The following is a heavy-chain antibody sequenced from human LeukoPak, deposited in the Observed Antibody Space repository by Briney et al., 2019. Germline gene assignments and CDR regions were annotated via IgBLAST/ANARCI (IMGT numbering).Heavy chain of an antibody. CDR2: MNQDGSEK. CDR1: GFTFSSYA. CDR3: ARDAALYRLFDY. V-gene: IGHV3-7*01. Sequence: GGSLRLSCAASGFTFSSYAMSWVRQAPGKGLEWVANMNQDGSEKYYVDSVKGRFTISRDNAKNSLYLQMNSLRAEDTAVYYCARDAALYRLFDYWGQGTLVTVSS. D-gene: IGHD2-15*01. J-gene: IGHJ4*02.